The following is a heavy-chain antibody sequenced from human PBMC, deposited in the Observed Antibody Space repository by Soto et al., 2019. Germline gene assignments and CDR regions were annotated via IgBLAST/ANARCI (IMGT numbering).Heavy chain of an antibody. CDR3: PKDRHPDGIWTFDY. V-gene: IGHV3-23*01. CDR2: INGGGGTT. J-gene: IGHJ4*02. CDR1: GFSFSGYT. D-gene: IGHD3-9*01. Sequence: EVQLLESGGHLIQPGESLRLSCAASGFSFSGYTMNWVRQAQGKGLELISGINGGGGTTYYADSVKGRFTISRDDSKNILYLQMNSPRAEDTAIYYCPKDRHPDGIWTFDYWGRGTLVTVSS.